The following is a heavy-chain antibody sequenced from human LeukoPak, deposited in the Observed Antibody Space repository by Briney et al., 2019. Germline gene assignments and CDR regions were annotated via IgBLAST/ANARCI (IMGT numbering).Heavy chain of an antibody. V-gene: IGHV5-51*01. J-gene: IGHJ6*03. D-gene: IGHD1-1*01. CDR2: IYPGDSDT. CDR3: ASSSTMDGTYYYYMDV. CDR1: GYSFTSYW. Sequence: GESLKISCKGSGYSFTSYWIGWVRQMPGKGLEWMGIIYPGDSDTRYSPSFQGQVTISADKSISTAYLQWSSLKASDTAMYYCASSSTMDGTYYYYMDVLGKGTTVTVSS.